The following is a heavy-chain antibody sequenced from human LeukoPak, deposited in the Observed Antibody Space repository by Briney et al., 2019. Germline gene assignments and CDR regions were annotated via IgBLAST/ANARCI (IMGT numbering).Heavy chain of an antibody. V-gene: IGHV1-2*02. D-gene: IGHD1-20*01. Sequence: ASVKVSCKASGYTFTGYYMHWVRQAPGQGLEWMGWINPNSGGTNYAQKFQGRVTMTRDTSISTAYMELSRLRSDDTAVYYCARTGILIWYNWNGVDPFDPWGQGTLVTVSS. CDR2: INPNSGGT. J-gene: IGHJ5*02. CDR1: GYTFTGYY. CDR3: ARTGILIWYNWNGVDPFDP.